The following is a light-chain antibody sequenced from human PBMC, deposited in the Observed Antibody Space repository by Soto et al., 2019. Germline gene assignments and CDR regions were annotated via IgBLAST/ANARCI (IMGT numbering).Light chain of an antibody. CDR2: DVS. J-gene: IGLJ1*01. CDR3: CSYAGSYTPWV. V-gene: IGLV2-11*01. Sequence: QSVLTQPRSVSGSPGQSVTISCTGTSSDVGGYNYVSWYQQHPGKAPKLMIYDVSKRPSGVPDRLSGSKSGNTASLTISGLQAEDEADYYCCSYAGSYTPWVFGTGTKVTVL. CDR1: SSDVGGYNY.